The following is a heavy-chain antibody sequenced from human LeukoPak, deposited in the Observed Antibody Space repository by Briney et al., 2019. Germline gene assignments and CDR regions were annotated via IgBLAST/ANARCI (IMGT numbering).Heavy chain of an antibody. CDR3: ARVQNFGDYVFDY. CDR1: GFSYSDYW. J-gene: IGHJ4*02. V-gene: IGHV3-7*01. Sequence: PGGSLRLSCAVSGFSYSDYWMSWVRRAPGKGLEGVAFINHDGSQKSYLDSVEGRFTVSRDNDKNSLSLQMKTLRPEDTAVYYCARVQNFGDYVFDYWGQGTLVTVSS. CDR2: INHDGSQK. D-gene: IGHD3-16*01.